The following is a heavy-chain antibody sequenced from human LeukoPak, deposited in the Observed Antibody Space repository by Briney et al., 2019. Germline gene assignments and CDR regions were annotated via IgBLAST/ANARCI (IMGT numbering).Heavy chain of an antibody. CDR2: ISGSGGST. D-gene: IGHD5-18*01. CDR3: ASDTAMDTGDY. V-gene: IGHV3-23*01. Sequence: GGSLRLSCAASGFTFSSYAMSGVRQAPGKGREWVSAISGSGGSTYYADSVKGRFTISRDNSKNTLYLQMNSLRAEDTAVYYCASDTAMDTGDYWGQGNLVTVSS. CDR1: GFTFSSYA. J-gene: IGHJ4*02.